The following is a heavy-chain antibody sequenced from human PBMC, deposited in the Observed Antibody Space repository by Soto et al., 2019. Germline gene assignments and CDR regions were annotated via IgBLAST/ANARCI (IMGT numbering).Heavy chain of an antibody. V-gene: IGHV3-74*01. CDR2: INSDGTIS. Sequence: GGSLRLSCAASGFTFDTYWMNWVRQAPGKGPEWLSGINSDGTISSYADSVKGRFTISRDNARNTLSLQMNSLRADDTAVYYCARLSGDHSAFFSYGMDARGQGTTVTVSS. CDR3: ARLSGDHSAFFSYGMDA. J-gene: IGHJ6*02. D-gene: IGHD2-21*01. CDR1: GFTFDTYW.